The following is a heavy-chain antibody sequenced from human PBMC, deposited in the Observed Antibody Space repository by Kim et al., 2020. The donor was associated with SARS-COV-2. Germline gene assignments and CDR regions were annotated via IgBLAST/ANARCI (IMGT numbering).Heavy chain of an antibody. V-gene: IGHV1-2*02. J-gene: IGHJ6*02. Sequence: ASVKVSCKTSGYIFTGHYLHWVRQAPGQGLEWMGWNNPNSGGSISAQKFQGRLTMTRDTSVSTAYMELTGLKSDDTAIYFCARALRDYFYVVDVWGQGTTVAVSS. CDR3: ARALRDYFYVVDV. CDR2: NNPNSGGS. D-gene: IGHD5-12*01. CDR1: GYIFTGHY.